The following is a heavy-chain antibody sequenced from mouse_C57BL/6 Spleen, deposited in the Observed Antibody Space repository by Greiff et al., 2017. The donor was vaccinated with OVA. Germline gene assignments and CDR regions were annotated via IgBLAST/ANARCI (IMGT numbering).Heavy chain of an antibody. CDR1: GYTFTGYW. CDR3: ASRLDGSGYPGFAY. J-gene: IGHJ3*01. D-gene: IGHD3-2*02. Sequence: VQLQESGAELMKPGASVKLSCKATGYTFTGYWIEWVKQRPGHGLEWIGEILPGSGSTNDNEKFKGKATFTADTSSHTAYMQLSSLATEDSAIYYCASRLDGSGYPGFAYWGQGALVTVSA. CDR2: ILPGSGST. V-gene: IGHV1-9*01.